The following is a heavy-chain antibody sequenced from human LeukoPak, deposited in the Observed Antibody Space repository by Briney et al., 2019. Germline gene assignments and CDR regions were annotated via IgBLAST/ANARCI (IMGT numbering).Heavy chain of an antibody. V-gene: IGHV4-61*01. Sequence: SETLSLTCPVSGGSVSSDSHYWSWIRQPPGKGLEWIGYIYYSGSTNYNPSLKSRVTISVDTSKNQFSLKLSSVTAADTAVYYCARGHDYGDYDYWGQGTLVTVSS. CDR1: GGSVSSDSHY. D-gene: IGHD4-17*01. CDR3: ARGHDYGDYDY. J-gene: IGHJ4*02. CDR2: IYYSGST.